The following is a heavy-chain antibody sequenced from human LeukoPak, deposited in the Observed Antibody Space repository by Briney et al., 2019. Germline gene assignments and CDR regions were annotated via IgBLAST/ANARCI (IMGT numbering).Heavy chain of an antibody. CDR3: ARPQWLFRNDAFDI. D-gene: IGHD3-22*01. V-gene: IGHV3-21*01. J-gene: IGHJ3*02. CDR2: ISSSSSYI. CDR1: VFTFSSDS. Sequence: GGSLRLSCAASVFTFSSDSMNWVRPAPRKGLEWVSSISSSSSYIYYADSVKGRFTISRDNAKNSLYLQMNSLRAEDTAVYYCARPQWLFRNDAFDIWGQGTMVTVSS.